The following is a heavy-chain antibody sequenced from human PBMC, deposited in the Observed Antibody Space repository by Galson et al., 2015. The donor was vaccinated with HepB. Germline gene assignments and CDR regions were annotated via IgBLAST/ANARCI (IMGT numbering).Heavy chain of an antibody. CDR1: GFSFSSYN. Sequence: SLRLSCAASGFSFSSYNMNWVRQAPGKGLEWVSYISSSSSTIYYADSVKGRFTISRDNAKNSLYLQMNSLRAEDSAVYYCARDKFGAYWGQGTLVTVSS. CDR2: ISSSSSTI. J-gene: IGHJ4*02. V-gene: IGHV3-48*04. CDR3: ARDKFGAY. D-gene: IGHD1-26*01.